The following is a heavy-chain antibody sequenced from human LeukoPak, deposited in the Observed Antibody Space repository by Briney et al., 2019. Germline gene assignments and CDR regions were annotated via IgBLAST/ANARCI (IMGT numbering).Heavy chain of an antibody. CDR2: ISYDGKNK. CDR1: GFTSSRYA. D-gene: IGHD5-24*01. Sequence: GGSLRLSCAASGFTSSRYAMHWVRQAPGKGLEWVAVISYDGKNKYHADSVKGRFTISRDNAKNSLYLQMNSLRAEDTAVYYCARDGDGYNVDYWGQGTLVTVSS. CDR3: ARDGDGYNVDY. J-gene: IGHJ4*02. V-gene: IGHV3-30*04.